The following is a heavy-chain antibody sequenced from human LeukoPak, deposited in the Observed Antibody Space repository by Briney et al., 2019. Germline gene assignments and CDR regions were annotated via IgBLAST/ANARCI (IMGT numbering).Heavy chain of an antibody. V-gene: IGHV5-51*01. CDR3: ARRTFYDSSGYYYFDY. D-gene: IGHD3-22*01. Sequence: GESLKISCKGSGYSFTSYWIGWVRQMPGKGLEWMGIIYPGDSDTRYGPSFQGQVTISADKSISTAYLQWSSLKASDTAMYYCARRTFYDSSGYYYFDYWGQGTLVTVSS. CDR1: GYSFTSYW. J-gene: IGHJ4*02. CDR2: IYPGDSDT.